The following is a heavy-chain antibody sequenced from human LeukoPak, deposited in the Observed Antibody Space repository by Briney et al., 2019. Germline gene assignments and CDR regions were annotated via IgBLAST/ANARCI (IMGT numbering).Heavy chain of an antibody. Sequence: GGSLRLSCAASGFTFSSYAMSWVRQASGKGLEWVSAISGSGGSTYYADSVKGRFTISRDNSKNTLYLQMNSLRAEDTAVYYCAKDKARGSGGHYYYYYGMDVWGQGTTVTVSS. CDR3: AKDKARGSGGHYYYYYGMDV. D-gene: IGHD3-10*01. J-gene: IGHJ6*02. CDR1: GFTFSSYA. V-gene: IGHV3-23*01. CDR2: ISGSGGST.